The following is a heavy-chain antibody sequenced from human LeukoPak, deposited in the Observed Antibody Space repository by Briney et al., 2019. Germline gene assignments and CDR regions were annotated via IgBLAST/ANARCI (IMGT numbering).Heavy chain of an antibody. J-gene: IGHJ4*02. CDR2: VKQDGSDK. Sequence: GGSLRLSCAASGFTFSSYCMSWVRQAPGKGLEWVATVKQDGSDKYYVDSVKGRFTISRDNAKNSLYLQMNSLRAEDTAVYYCARPPDGIFGVVTTAGDYWGQGTLVTVSS. V-gene: IGHV3-7*03. CDR3: ARPPDGIFGVVTTAGDY. CDR1: GFTFSSYC. D-gene: IGHD3-3*01.